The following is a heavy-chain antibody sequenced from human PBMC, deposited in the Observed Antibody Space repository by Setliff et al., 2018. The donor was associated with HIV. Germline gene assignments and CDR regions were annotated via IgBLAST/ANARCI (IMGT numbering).Heavy chain of an antibody. J-gene: IGHJ4*02. V-gene: IGHV4-34*01. CDR3: ARGESWAWELHAV. CDR2: ITHTGSA. Sequence: SETLSLTCAVYGGSFSSYFWSWIRQPPGKGLEWIGEITHTGSANYNPSLKSRVTISMDTSKNQFSLRLSSVTAADTAVYYCARGESWAWELHAVWGQGTLVTAPQ. D-gene: IGHD1-26*01. CDR1: GGSFSSYF.